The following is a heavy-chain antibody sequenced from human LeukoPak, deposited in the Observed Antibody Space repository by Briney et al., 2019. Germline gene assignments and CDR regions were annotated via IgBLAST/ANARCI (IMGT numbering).Heavy chain of an antibody. D-gene: IGHD3-16*01. J-gene: IGHJ4*02. V-gene: IGHV3-53*01. CDR3: ARGADYVFIY. CDR2: IESGGTT. CDR1: GFTVSSNY. Sequence: PGGSLRLSCAASGFTVSSNYMSWVRQAPGKGLEWVSLIESGGTTYYADSVKGRFTISRDRSQNTLLLQMNSLRADDTAMYYCARGADYVFIYWGQGTLVTVSS.